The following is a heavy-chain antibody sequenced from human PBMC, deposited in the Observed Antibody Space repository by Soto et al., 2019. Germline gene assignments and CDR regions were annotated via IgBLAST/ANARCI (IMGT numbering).Heavy chain of an antibody. D-gene: IGHD3-22*01. CDR1: GFTFSSYA. CDR2: ISYDGSNK. Sequence: QVQLVESGGGVVQPGRSLRLSCAASGFTFSSYAMHWVRQAPGKGLEWVSLISYDGSNKYYADSVKGRFTISRDNSKNTRYLQMNSLRAEDTAVYYCARAYDSTMNYFDYWGQGTLVTVSS. CDR3: ARAYDSTMNYFDY. V-gene: IGHV3-30-3*01. J-gene: IGHJ4*02.